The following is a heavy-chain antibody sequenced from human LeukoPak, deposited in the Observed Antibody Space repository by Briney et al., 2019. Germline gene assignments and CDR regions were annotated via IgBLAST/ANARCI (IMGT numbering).Heavy chain of an antibody. D-gene: IGHD3-10*01. Sequence: PETLSLTRAVYVRSFSGYYWSWIRQPPGKGLEWSGEINHSGSTNYNTSLKSRVTISVDTSKNQFSLKLSSVTAADTAVYYCARLTYYYGSGSANWGQGTLVTVSS. J-gene: IGHJ4*02. CDR3: ARLTYYYGSGSAN. CDR1: VRSFSGYY. CDR2: INHSGST. V-gene: IGHV4-34*01.